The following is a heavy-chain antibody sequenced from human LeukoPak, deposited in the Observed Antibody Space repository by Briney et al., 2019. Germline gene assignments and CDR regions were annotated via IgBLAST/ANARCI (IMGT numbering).Heavy chain of an antibody. CDR2: IYSGST. J-gene: IGHJ5*02. V-gene: IGHV4-59*01. D-gene: IGHD3-3*01. Sequence: SETLSLTCTVSGGSISSYYWNWIRQPPGKGLEWIGYIYSGSTNYNPSLKSRVTISVDTSKNQFSLKLSSVTAADTAVYYCARDASQDFWSGSAFDPWGQGTLVTVSS. CDR1: GGSISSYY. CDR3: ARDASQDFWSGSAFDP.